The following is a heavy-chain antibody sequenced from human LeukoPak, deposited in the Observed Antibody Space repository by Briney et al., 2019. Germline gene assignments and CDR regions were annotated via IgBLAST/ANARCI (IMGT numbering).Heavy chain of an antibody. V-gene: IGHV3-30*04. J-gene: IGHJ4*02. D-gene: IGHD2-8*01. CDR3: ARDSYCTNGVCYIGYYFDY. CDR2: ISYDGSNK. Sequence: WVRQAPGKGLEWVAVISYDGSNKYYADSVKGRFTISRDNSKNTLYLQMNSLRAEDTAVYYCARDSYCTNGVCYIGYYFDYWGQGTLVTVSS.